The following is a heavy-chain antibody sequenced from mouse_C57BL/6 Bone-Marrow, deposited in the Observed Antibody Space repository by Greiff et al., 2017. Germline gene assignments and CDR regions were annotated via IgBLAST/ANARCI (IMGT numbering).Heavy chain of an antibody. CDR2: SRNKANDYTT. CDR3: AGEYYASSYWYFDV. V-gene: IGHV7-1*02. CDR1: GFTFSDFY. J-gene: IGHJ1*01. D-gene: IGHD1-1*01. Sequence: EVMLVESGGGLVQPGGSLRLSCATSGFTFSDFYMEWVRQPPGKRLEWIAASRNKANDYTTEYSASVKGRFIVARDTSQSILYLQMNALRAEDTAIYYCAGEYYASSYWYFDVWGAGTTVTVSS.